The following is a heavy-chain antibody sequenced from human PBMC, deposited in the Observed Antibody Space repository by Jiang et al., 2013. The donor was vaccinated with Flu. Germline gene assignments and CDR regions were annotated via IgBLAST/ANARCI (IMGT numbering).Heavy chain of an antibody. CDR1: GGSISSSSYY. Sequence: ETLSLTCTVSGGSISSSSYYWGWIRQPPGKGLEWIGSIYYSGSTYYNPSLKSRVTISVDTSKNQFSLKLSSVTAADTAVYYCARLPANWYYFDYWGQGTLVTVSS. D-gene: IGHD2-2*01. V-gene: IGHV4-39*07. CDR3: ARLPANWYYFDY. CDR2: IYYSGST. J-gene: IGHJ4*02.